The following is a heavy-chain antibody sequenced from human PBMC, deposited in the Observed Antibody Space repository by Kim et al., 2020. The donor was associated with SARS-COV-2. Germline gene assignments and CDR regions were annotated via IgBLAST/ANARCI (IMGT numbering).Heavy chain of an antibody. CDR1: GGSISSYY. D-gene: IGHD3-3*01. CDR2: IYTSGST. Sequence: SETLSLTCTVSGGSISSYYWSWIRQPAGKGLEWIGRIYTSGSTNYNPSLKSRVTMSVDTSKNQFSLKLSSVTAADTAVYYCARDSPFGVVTPYYYYYGMDVWGQGTTVTVSS. V-gene: IGHV4-4*07. J-gene: IGHJ6*02. CDR3: ARDSPFGVVTPYYYYYGMDV.